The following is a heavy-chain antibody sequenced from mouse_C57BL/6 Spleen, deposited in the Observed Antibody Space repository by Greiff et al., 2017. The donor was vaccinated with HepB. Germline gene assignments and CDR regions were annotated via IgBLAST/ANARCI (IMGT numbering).Heavy chain of an antibody. CDR1: GYTFPSYW. J-gene: IGHJ4*01. Sequence: VQLQQLGAELVKPGAPVKVSFKASGYTFPSYWMHWVKQRPGQGLEWIGRIHPSDSDTNYNQKFKGKATLTVDKSSSSAYMQLSSLTSEDSSVYYCAIFPYYYGSSYVEDAMDYWGQGTSVTVSS. V-gene: IGHV1-74*01. CDR3: AIFPYYYGSSYVEDAMDY. D-gene: IGHD1-1*01. CDR2: IHPSDSDT.